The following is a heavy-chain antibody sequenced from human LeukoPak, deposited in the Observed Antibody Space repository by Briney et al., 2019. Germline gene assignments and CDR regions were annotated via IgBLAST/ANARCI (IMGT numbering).Heavy chain of an antibody. V-gene: IGHV4-39*07. CDR2: IYHSGTT. D-gene: IGHD6-6*01. CDR1: AGSISSSGYY. CDR3: ARGPKSIVSAGHSDF. J-gene: IGHJ4*02. Sequence: PSETLSLTCTVSAGSISSSGYYWVWFRQPPGKGLEWLGTIYHSGTTYYNPSLKGRVTSSVDLSKNQFSLRLSSVTAADTAVYYCARGPKSIVSAGHSDFWGQGTLVTVSS.